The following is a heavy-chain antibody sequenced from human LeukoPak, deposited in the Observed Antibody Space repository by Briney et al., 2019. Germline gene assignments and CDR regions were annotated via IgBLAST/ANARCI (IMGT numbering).Heavy chain of an antibody. D-gene: IGHD6-13*01. Sequence: SETLSLTCAVYGGSFSGYYWSWIRQPPGKGLEWIGEINHSGSTNYNPSLKSRVTISVDTSKNQFSLKLSSVTAADTAVYYCARVQYSSSWYGGSAFDIWGQGTMVTVSS. CDR3: ARVQYSSSWYGGSAFDI. V-gene: IGHV4-34*01. CDR2: INHSGST. J-gene: IGHJ3*02. CDR1: GGSFSGYY.